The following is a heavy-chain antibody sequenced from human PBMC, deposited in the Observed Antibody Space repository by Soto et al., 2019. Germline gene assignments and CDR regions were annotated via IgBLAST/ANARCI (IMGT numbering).Heavy chain of an antibody. V-gene: IGHV4-59*08. D-gene: IGHD2-15*01. Sequence: SETLSLTCTVSGGSISSYYWSWIRQPPGKGLEWIGYIYYSGNTNYNPSLKSRVTMSVDTSKNQFSLKLSSVTAADTAVYYCARRSCSGGSCYLGSYNWFDPWGQGTLVTVSS. CDR1: GGSISSYY. CDR2: IYYSGNT. CDR3: ARRSCSGGSCYLGSYNWFDP. J-gene: IGHJ5*02.